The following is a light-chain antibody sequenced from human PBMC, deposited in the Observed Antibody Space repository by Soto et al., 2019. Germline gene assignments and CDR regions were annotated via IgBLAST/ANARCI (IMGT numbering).Light chain of an antibody. J-gene: IGKJ2*01. CDR1: QSVSSN. Sequence: EVVMTQSPGTLSVSPGERATLSCRASQSVSSNLAWYHQKPGQAPRLLIYGASTRSTGVPVRFSGSGSGTHFTLTISSLQAEDFGVYYCQQYNNRPPVTFGQGTKLEIK. CDR3: QQYNNRPPVT. CDR2: GAS. V-gene: IGKV3-15*01.